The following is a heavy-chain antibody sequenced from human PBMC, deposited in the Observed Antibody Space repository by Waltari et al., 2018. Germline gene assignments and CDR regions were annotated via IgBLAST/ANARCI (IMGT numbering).Heavy chain of an antibody. CDR2: IIPIFGTA. V-gene: IGHV1-69*01. D-gene: IGHD1-1*01. Sequence: QVQLVQSGAEVKKPGSSVKVSCKASGGTFSSYAISWVRQAPGQGLEWMGGIIPIFGTANYAQKFQGRVTITADESTSTAYMELSSLRSEDTAVYYCARDQQNWNGYYYYCMDVWGQGTTVTVSS. CDR1: GGTFSSYA. CDR3: ARDQQNWNGYYYYCMDV. J-gene: IGHJ6*02.